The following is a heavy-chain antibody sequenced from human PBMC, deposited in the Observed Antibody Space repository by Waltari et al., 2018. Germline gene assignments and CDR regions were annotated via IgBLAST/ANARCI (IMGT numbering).Heavy chain of an antibody. J-gene: IGHJ5*02. CDR3: ARGTRSFDT. CDR2: LNPKGGNT. Sequence: QVQLVQSGAEVKKPGASVKVSCKASGYTFTRYDVNWVRQAAGQGLEWMGWLNPKGGNTGYAQKFQGRVTMTRNTSISSAYMELSSLTSEDTAVYYCARGTRSFDTWGQGTLVTVSP. CDR1: GYTFTRYD. D-gene: IGHD2-2*01. V-gene: IGHV1-8*01.